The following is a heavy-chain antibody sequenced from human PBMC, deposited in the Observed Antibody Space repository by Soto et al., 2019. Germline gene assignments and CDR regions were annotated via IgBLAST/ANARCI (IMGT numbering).Heavy chain of an antibody. CDR3: AKDLLRCSSTSCYGGLDYYYYGMDV. J-gene: IGHJ6*02. V-gene: IGHV3-30*18. Sequence: GGSLRLSCAASGFTFSSYGMHWVRQAPGKGLEWVAVISYDGSNKYYADSVKGRFTISRDNSKNTLYLQMNSLRAEDTAVYYCAKDLLRCSSTSCYGGLDYYYYGMDVWGQGTTVTVSS. CDR1: GFTFSSYG. CDR2: ISYDGSNK. D-gene: IGHD2-2*01.